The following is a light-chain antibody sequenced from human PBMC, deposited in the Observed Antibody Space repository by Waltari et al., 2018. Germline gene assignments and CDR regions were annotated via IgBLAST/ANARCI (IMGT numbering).Light chain of an antibody. J-gene: IGKJ2*01. Sequence: DIVMTQSPDYLAVSLGERATINCKSSQSVLYSSNNKNYLAWYQQKPGQLPKLLIYWESTRESGVPDRFRGSGSATDFTLTISILQAEDVAVYYCQQYYSTPDTFRQGTKLEIK. V-gene: IGKV4-1*01. CDR1: QSVLYSSNNKNY. CDR3: QQYYSTPDT. CDR2: WES.